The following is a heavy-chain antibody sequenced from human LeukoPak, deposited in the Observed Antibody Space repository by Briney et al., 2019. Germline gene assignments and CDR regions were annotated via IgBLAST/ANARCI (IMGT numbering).Heavy chain of an antibody. CDR1: GSSISRYY. Sequence: SETLSLTCTFSGSSISRYYWSWIRQPPGKGLEWIGYVSYNGSTNYNPSLGSRVTISEDTSKNQFSLKLSSLTAADTAVYYCASPYTSRFDYWGQGALVTVSS. J-gene: IGHJ4*02. V-gene: IGHV4-59*01. CDR2: VSYNGST. CDR3: ASPYTSRFDY. D-gene: IGHD3-16*01.